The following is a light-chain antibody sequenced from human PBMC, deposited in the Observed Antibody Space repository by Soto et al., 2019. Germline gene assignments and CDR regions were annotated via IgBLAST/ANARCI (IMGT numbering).Light chain of an antibody. CDR2: DAS. Sequence: DIQMTQSPSTLSASVGDRVTITCRASQDISTWLAWYQQRPGKAPHLLIYDASRLQSGVPSRFSGSGSGTEFTLTVSSLQPDDFATYYCQQSFSTPQTFGQGTKVEI. V-gene: IGKV1-5*01. J-gene: IGKJ1*01. CDR3: QQSFSTPQT. CDR1: QDISTW.